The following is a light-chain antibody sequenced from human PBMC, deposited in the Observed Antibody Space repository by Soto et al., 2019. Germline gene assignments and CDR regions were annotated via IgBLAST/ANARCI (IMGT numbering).Light chain of an antibody. J-gene: IGKJ2*01. V-gene: IGKV3-20*01. CDR3: QLFGSSPRYT. CDR2: GAS. CDR1: ESVTSTY. Sequence: EIVLTQSPGALSLSPGERATLSCRTSESVTSTYLAWYQQKPGQPPRLLIYGASNRATGIPDRFSGSGSGTDFTLIISRLEPEDFAVYYCQLFGSSPRYTFGRWTKLEIK.